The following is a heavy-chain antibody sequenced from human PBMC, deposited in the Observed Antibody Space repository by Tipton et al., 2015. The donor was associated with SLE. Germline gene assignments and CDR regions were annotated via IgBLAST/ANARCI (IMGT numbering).Heavy chain of an antibody. CDR1: GGSSSRYY. Sequence: TLSLTCTVSGGSSSRYYWNWIRQAPGKGLEWIGYIYYSGSTNYNPSLKSRVTISVDTSKNQFSLRLTSVTAADTAIYYCTRVAKTLSGVAFDIWGQGTMVTVSS. J-gene: IGHJ3*02. CDR3: TRVAKTLSGVAFDI. CDR2: IYYSGST. D-gene: IGHD3-16*02. V-gene: IGHV4-59*08.